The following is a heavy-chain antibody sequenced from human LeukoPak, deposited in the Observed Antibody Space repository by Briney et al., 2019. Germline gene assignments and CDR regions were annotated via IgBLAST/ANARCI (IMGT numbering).Heavy chain of an antibody. V-gene: IGHV4-39*01. CDR1: GGSISSSSYY. CDR2: IYYSGST. J-gene: IGHJ4*02. Sequence: PSETLFLTCTVSGGSISSSSYYWGWIRQPPGKGLEWIGSIYYSGSTYYNPSLKSRVTISVDTSKNQFSLKLSSVTAADTAVYYCARHGVGRGGDFDYWGQGTLVTVSS. CDR3: ARHGVGRGGDFDY. D-gene: IGHD3-10*01.